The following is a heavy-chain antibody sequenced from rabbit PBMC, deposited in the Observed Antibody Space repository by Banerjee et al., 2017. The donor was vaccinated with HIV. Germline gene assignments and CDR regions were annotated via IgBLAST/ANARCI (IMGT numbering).Heavy chain of an antibody. V-gene: IGHV1S45*01. J-gene: IGHJ4*01. D-gene: IGHD2-1*01. Sequence: QEQVVESGGGLVKPEGSLTLTCTASGFSFSYKYVMCWVRQAPGKGLEWIACINTSSGNTVYASWAKGRFTISKTSSTTVTLQMTSLTAADTATYFCAREDDDYGDYYFNLWGPGTLVTVS. CDR3: AREDDDYGDYYFNL. CDR2: INTSSGNT. CDR1: GFSFSYKYV.